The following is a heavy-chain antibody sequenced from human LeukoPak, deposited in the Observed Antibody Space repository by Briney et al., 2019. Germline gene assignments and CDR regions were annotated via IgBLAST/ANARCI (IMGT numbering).Heavy chain of an antibody. CDR1: GGFISSYY. CDR3: ARVVYSYGSSFDY. D-gene: IGHD5-18*01. J-gene: IGHJ4*02. CDR2: IYYSGST. Sequence: PSETLSLTCTVSGGFISSYYWSWIRQPPGKGLEWIGYIYYSGSTNYNPSLKSRVTISVDTSKNQFSLKLSSVTAADTAVYYCARVVYSYGSSFDYWGQGTLVTVSS. V-gene: IGHV4-59*01.